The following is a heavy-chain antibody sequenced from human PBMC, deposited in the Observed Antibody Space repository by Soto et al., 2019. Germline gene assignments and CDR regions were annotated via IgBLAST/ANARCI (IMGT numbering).Heavy chain of an antibody. Sequence: ASVKVSCKASGYTFTSYGISWVRQAPGQGLEWMGWISAYNGNTNYAQKLQGRVTMTTDTSTSTAYMELRSLRSDDTAVYYCARGGTVSTYYDPTQPGKIPEYYYYMDVWGKGTTVTVSS. CDR3: ARGGTVSTYYDPTQPGKIPEYYYYMDV. CDR1: GYTFTSYG. V-gene: IGHV1-18*01. J-gene: IGHJ6*03. CDR2: ISAYNGNT. D-gene: IGHD1-26*01.